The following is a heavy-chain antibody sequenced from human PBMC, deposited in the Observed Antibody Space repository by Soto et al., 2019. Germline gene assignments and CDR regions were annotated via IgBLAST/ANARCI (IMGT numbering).Heavy chain of an antibody. CDR3: ARGSPGPVDH. D-gene: IGHD3-10*01. CDR1: GYAFTSLH. Sequence: ASVKVSCKASGYAFTSLHFNWVRQATGQGLEWIGWMNPHSGDTGFAQRFQGRVTMTRNTYINTAYMELRSLRSQETAVYYCARGSPGPVDHWGDVTQGTTSS. J-gene: IGHJ4*01. V-gene: IGHV1-8*01. CDR2: MNPHSGDT.